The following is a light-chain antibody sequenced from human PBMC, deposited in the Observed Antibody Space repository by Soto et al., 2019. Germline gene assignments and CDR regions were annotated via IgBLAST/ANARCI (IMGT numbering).Light chain of an antibody. CDR2: LGS. CDR1: QSLQHNNGNTL. V-gene: IGKV2-28*01. J-gene: IGKJ1*01. Sequence: EIVMTQSPLSLTVTPGEPASISCKSSQSLQHNNGNTLLDWYMQKPGQSPQLLIYLGSRRAPGAPDRVSGSGSGTDFTLRISTVEADDAAIYCCMQALQTPRTFGQGTKREI. CDR3: MQALQTPRT.